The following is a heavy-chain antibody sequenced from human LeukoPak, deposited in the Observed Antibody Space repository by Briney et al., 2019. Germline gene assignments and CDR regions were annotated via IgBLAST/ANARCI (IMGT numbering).Heavy chain of an antibody. CDR1: GGSISSYY. V-gene: IGHV4-59*01. CDR3: AILSGYSSSSRRNYYYYYMDV. J-gene: IGHJ6*03. D-gene: IGHD6-6*01. CDR2: IYYSGST. Sequence: SETLSLTCTVSGGSISSYYWSWIRQPPGKGLEWIGYIYYSGSTKYNPSLKSRVSMSVDTSTNQLSLKLSSVTAADTAVYYCAILSGYSSSSRRNYYYYYMDVWGKGTTVTVSS.